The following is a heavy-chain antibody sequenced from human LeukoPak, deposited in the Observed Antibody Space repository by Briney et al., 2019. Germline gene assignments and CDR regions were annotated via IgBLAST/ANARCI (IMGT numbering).Heavy chain of an antibody. CDR3: VKDPRDTYGTNWFVS. CDR1: GVSFGNYA. V-gene: IGHV3-23*01. Sequence: GRSLRLSCVASGVSFGNYAMSWVRQAPGNGLQWVSQISGTGGATWYAGFARDRFTISRDNSKKTLYLQMSGLRVEDTAMYYCVKDPRDTYGTNWFVSWGQGTLLIVSS. D-gene: IGHD2-21*01. CDR2: ISGTGGAT. J-gene: IGHJ5*01.